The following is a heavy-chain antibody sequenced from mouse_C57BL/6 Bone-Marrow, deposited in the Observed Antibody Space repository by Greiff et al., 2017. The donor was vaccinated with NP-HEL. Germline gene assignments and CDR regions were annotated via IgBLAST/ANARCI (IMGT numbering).Heavy chain of an antibody. J-gene: IGHJ4*01. CDR1: GYTFTSYW. D-gene: IGHD4-1*01. V-gene: IGHV1-7*01. CDR2: INPSSGYT. Sequence: QVQLKQSGAELAKPGASVKLSCKASGYTFTSYWMHWVKQRPGQGLEWIGYINPSSGYTKYNQKFKDKATLTADKSSSTAYMQLSSLTYEDSAVYYCARSELGHYYAMDYWGQGTSVTVSS. CDR3: ARSELGHYYAMDY.